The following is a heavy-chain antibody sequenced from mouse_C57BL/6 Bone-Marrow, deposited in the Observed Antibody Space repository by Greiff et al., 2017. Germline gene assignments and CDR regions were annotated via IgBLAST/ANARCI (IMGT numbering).Heavy chain of an antibody. CDR3: ARLTGTFFEY. Sequence: QVQLQESGAELVRPGTSVKMSCKASGYTFTNYWIGWAKQRPGHGLEWIGDIYPGGGYTNYNEKFKGKATLTADKSSSTAYMQFSSLTSEDSAIYYCARLTGTFFEYWGRGTTLTVSA. D-gene: IGHD4-1*01. V-gene: IGHV1-63*01. CDR2: IYPGGGYT. CDR1: GYTFTNYW. J-gene: IGHJ2*01.